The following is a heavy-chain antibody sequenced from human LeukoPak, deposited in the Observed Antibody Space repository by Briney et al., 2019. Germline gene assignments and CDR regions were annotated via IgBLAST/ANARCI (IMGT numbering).Heavy chain of an antibody. V-gene: IGHV1-24*01. CDR2: FDPEDGET. Sequence: ASVKVSCNVSGYTLTELSMHWVRQAPGTGLEWVGGFDPEDGETIYAQKFQGRVTMTEDTSTDTAYMELSSLRSEDTAVYYCATKNYYDRSGYYYARHFDYWGQGTLVTVSS. CDR1: GYTLTELS. D-gene: IGHD3-22*01. J-gene: IGHJ4*02. CDR3: ATKNYYDRSGYYYARHFDY.